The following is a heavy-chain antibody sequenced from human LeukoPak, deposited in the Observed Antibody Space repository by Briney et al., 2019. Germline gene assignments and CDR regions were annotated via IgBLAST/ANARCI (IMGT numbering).Heavy chain of an antibody. CDR3: AKDLSSAADPYYMDV. D-gene: IGHD6-13*01. Sequence: PGGSLRLSCAASGFTFVDYAMHWVRQAPGKGLEWVSLISCDGGSTYYADSVKGRFTISRDTSKKSLYLQMNRLSDEETASYFSAKDLSSAADPYYMDVWGKGTTVTVSS. V-gene: IGHV3-43D*03. J-gene: IGHJ6*03. CDR2: ISCDGGST. CDR1: GFTFVDYA.